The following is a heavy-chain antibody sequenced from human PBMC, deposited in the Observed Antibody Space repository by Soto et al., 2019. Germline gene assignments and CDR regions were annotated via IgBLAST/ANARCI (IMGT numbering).Heavy chain of an antibody. Sequence: PGGSLRLSCAASGFTFSSYAMHWVRQAPGKGLEYVSAISSNGGSTYYANSVKGRFTISRDNSKNTLYLQMGSLRAEDMAVYYCARVGCSGGSCSLSGYYYYMDVWGKGTKVTVSS. CDR3: ARVGCSGGSCSLSGYYYYMDV. D-gene: IGHD2-15*01. J-gene: IGHJ6*03. CDR1: GFTFSSYA. CDR2: ISSNGGST. V-gene: IGHV3-64*01.